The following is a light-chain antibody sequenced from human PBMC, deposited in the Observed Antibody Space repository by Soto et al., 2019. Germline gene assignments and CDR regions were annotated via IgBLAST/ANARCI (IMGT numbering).Light chain of an antibody. CDR3: QSYDSSLRVV. CDR1: SSNIGAGHD. J-gene: IGLJ2*01. CDR2: GNN. V-gene: IGLV1-40*01. Sequence: QSVLTQPPSVSGAPGQRVTISCTGSSSNIGAGHDVHWYEQLPGTAPKLLIYGNNNRPSGVPDRFSGSKSGTSASLAITGLQPEDDADYYCQSYDSSLRVVFGGGTKLTVL.